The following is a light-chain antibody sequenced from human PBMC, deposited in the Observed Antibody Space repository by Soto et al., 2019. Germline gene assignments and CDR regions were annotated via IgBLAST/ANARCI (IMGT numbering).Light chain of an antibody. CDR2: GAS. CDR3: QQYNNWPPLT. Sequence: VMTQSPATLSVSPGERATLSCRASQSVSSNLAWYQQKPGQAPRLLIYGASTRATGIPARFSGSGSGTEFTLAISSLQSEDFAVYYCQQYNNWPPLTFGGGTKVEIK. V-gene: IGKV3-15*01. CDR1: QSVSSN. J-gene: IGKJ4*01.